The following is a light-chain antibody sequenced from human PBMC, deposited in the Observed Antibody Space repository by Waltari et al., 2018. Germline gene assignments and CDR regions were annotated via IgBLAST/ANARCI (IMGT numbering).Light chain of an antibody. CDR2: EDN. J-gene: IGLJ3*02. V-gene: IGLV3-10*01. CDR3: YSTDSSSFPL. Sequence: SHELTQPPSVSVSPGQTARITCSGDALPTKYIYWYQQKSGQAPVMLIYEDNKRPSGIPVRFSCSSSGTLATLTVSGAVVEDEGDYYCYSTDSSSFPLFGGGTRLTVL. CDR1: ALPTKY.